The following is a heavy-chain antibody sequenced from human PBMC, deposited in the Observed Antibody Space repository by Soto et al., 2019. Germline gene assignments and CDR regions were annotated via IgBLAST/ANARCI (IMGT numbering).Heavy chain of an antibody. Sequence: QLQLQESGPGLVKPSETLSLTCTVSGGSISSSSYYWGWIRQPPGKGLEWIGSIYYSGSTYYNPSLKSRVTISVDTSKNHFSLKLSSVTAADTALYYCARPSAAGENSYYYYGMDVWGQGATVTVSS. V-gene: IGHV4-39*02. CDR1: GGSISSSSYY. J-gene: IGHJ6*02. D-gene: IGHD6-13*01. CDR2: IYYSGST. CDR3: ARPSAAGENSYYYYGMDV.